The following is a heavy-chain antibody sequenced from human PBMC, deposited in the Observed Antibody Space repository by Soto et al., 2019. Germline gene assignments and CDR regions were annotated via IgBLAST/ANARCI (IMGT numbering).Heavy chain of an antibody. CDR3: ARGVVPVGYCSGGSCYPYFDY. D-gene: IGHD2-15*01. CDR2: INHSGST. CDR1: GGSFSGYY. V-gene: IGHV4-34*01. Sequence: QVQLQQWGAGLLKPSETLSLTCAVYGGSFSGYYWSWIRQPPGKGLEWIGEINHSGSTNYNPSLKSRVTISVATTKKHFSLKLSSVNAADTAVYYCARGVVPVGYCSGGSCYPYFDYWGQGPLVTVSS. J-gene: IGHJ4*02.